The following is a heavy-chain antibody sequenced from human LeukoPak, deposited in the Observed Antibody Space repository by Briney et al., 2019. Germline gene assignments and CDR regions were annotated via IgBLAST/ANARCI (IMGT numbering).Heavy chain of an antibody. V-gene: IGHV1-24*01. Sequence: ATEKVSCKVSGYTLTELSMHWVRQAPGKGLEWMGGFDTEDGEIIYAQNFQGRITMTEDTSTDTAYLELSSLRSEDTAVYYCATDIDYFDWLRLDYWGQGTLVTVS. J-gene: IGHJ4*02. CDR2: FDTEDGEI. CDR1: GYTLTELS. CDR3: ATDIDYFDWLRLDY. D-gene: IGHD3-9*01.